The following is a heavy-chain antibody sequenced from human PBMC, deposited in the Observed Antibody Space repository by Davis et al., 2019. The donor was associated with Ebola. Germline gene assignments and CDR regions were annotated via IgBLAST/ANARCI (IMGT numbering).Heavy chain of an antibody. CDR3: ASLYDFWSGYYTGRVEERGYFDY. CDR1: GGSISSYY. CDR2: IYYSGST. D-gene: IGHD3-3*01. J-gene: IGHJ4*02. Sequence: PSETLSLTCTVSGGSISSYYWSWIRQPPGKGLEWIGYIYYSGSTYYNPSLKSRVTISVDRSKNQFSLKLSSVTAADTAVYYCASLYDFWSGYYTGRVEERGYFDYWGQGTLVTVSS. V-gene: IGHV4-59*08.